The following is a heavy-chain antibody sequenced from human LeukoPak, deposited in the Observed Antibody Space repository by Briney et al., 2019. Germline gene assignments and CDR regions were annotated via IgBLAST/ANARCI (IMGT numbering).Heavy chain of an antibody. D-gene: IGHD1-26*01. J-gene: IGHJ4*02. CDR3: AREYGGSYYGYYFDY. CDR1: GFTVSSNY. V-gene: IGHV3-53*01. Sequence: GGSLRLSCAASGFTVSSNYTSWVRQAPGKGLEWVSVIYSGGSTYYADSVKGRFTISRDNSKNTLYLQMNSLRAEDTAVYYCAREYGGSYYGYYFDYWGQGTLVTVSS. CDR2: IYSGGST.